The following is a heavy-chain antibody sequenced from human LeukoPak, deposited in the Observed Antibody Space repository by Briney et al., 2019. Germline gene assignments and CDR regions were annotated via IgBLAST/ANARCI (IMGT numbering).Heavy chain of an antibody. CDR2: INPNSGGT. CDR3: ARDQTAQYCTKTYCFLNWFDP. V-gene: IGHV1-2*02. D-gene: IGHD2-8*01. CDR1: GFTFIDHY. Sequence: ASVKVSCKAFGFTFIDHYIHWVRQAPGQGLEWMGWINPNSGGTSIARKFQGRVTMTRDTSINTVYMELTRLRSDDTAVYFCARDQTAQYCTKTYCFLNWFDPWGKGTLVTVST. J-gene: IGHJ5*02.